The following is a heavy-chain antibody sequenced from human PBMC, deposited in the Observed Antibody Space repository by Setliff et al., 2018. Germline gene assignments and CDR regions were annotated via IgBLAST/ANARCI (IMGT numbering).Heavy chain of an antibody. V-gene: IGHV4-34*01. D-gene: IGHD1-26*01. Sequence: SETLSLTCAVYGGSFSGYYWSWIRQPPGKGLEWIGEINHSGSTNYNPSLKSRVTMSVDTSKNQFSLRLSSVTAADTAVYYCARGPRYSGSYYVNYWGQGTLVTVSS. CDR3: ARGPRYSGSYYVNY. J-gene: IGHJ4*02. CDR1: GGSFSGYY. CDR2: INHSGST.